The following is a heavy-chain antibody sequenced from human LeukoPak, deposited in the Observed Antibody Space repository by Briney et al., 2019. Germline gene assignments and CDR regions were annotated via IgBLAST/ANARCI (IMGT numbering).Heavy chain of an antibody. J-gene: IGHJ4*02. Sequence: ASVKVSCKASGGTFSNYALNWVRQAPGQGLEWMGGITPIFGTANSVQKFQGRVTITADKSTSTAYMELSRLRSEDTAIYYCARASSDDTAMATPFAYWGQGTLVTVSS. D-gene: IGHD5-18*01. CDR1: GGTFSNYA. CDR3: ARASSDDTAMATPFAY. V-gene: IGHV1-69*06. CDR2: ITPIFGTA.